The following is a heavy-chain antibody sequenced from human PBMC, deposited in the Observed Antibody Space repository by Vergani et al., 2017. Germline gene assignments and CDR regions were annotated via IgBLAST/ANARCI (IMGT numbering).Heavy chain of an antibody. CDR2: ISPVFGLL. CDR3: AGGLGAAGGHGAFNI. Sequence: QVQLVQSGAEMKKPGSSVKVSCKASGGTLSSYALNWVRQAPGQGLEWMGKISPVFGLLKKARRFQGRLTLVGDESSTTAYMELSSLRSDDTAVYYCAGGLGAAGGHGAFNIWHRGTLVTVSS. V-gene: IGHV1-69*13. D-gene: IGHD6-13*01. J-gene: IGHJ3*02. CDR1: GGTLSSYA.